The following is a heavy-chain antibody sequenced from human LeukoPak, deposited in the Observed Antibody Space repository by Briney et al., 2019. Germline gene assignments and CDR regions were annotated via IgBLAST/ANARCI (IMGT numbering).Heavy chain of an antibody. V-gene: IGHV3-53*01. CDR1: GFTVSSNY. D-gene: IGHD3-9*01. Sequence: GGSLRLSCAASGFTVSSNYMSWVRQAPGKGLEWVSVIYSGGSTYYADSVKGRFTISRDNSKNTLYLQMNSLRAEDTAVYYCARVTSDYDILTGYSGYYYMDVWGKGTTVTVSS. CDR2: IYSGGST. CDR3: ARVTSDYDILTGYSGYYYMDV. J-gene: IGHJ6*03.